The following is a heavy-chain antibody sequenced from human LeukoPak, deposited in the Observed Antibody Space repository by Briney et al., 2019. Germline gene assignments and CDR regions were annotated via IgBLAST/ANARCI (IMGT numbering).Heavy chain of an antibody. CDR2: INYSGST. CDR1: GGSVSSTTYY. D-gene: IGHD3-10*01. J-gene: IGHJ4*02. CDR3: ARYVVYGSGKYYFDY. Sequence: SETLSLTCTVSGGSVSSTTYYWSWIRQPPGKGLEWIASINYSGSTYYNPSLKSRVTISVDTSENQFSLKLSSVAAADTAVYYCARYVVYGSGKYYFDYWGQGTLVTVSS. V-gene: IGHV4-39*01.